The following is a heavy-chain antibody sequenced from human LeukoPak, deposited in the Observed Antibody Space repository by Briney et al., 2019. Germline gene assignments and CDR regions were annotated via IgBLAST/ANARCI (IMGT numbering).Heavy chain of an antibody. V-gene: IGHV1-18*01. J-gene: IGHJ5*02. CDR1: GYTFTSYG. CDR3: ARNPPGSSEYNWFDP. D-gene: IGHD6-25*01. CDR2: ISAYNGNT. Sequence: GASVKVSCKASGYTFTSYGISWVRQAPGQGLEWMGWISAYNGNTNYAQKLQGRVTMTTDTSTSTAYMELRSLRSDDTAVYYCARNPPGSSEYNWFDPWGQGTLVTVSS.